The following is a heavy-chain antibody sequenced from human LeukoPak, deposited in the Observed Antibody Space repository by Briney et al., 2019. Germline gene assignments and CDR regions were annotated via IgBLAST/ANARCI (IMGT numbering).Heavy chain of an antibody. J-gene: IGHJ4*02. CDR2: IYTSGST. V-gene: IGHV4-61*02. D-gene: IGHD3-9*01. Sequence: PSETLSLTCTVSGGSISSGSYYWSWIRQPAGKGLEWIGRIYTSGSTNYNPSLKSRVTISVDTSKNQFSLKLSSVTAADTAVYYCARQSKRLRYFDRTKTGSYYFDYWGQGTLVTVSS. CDR3: ARQSKRLRYFDRTKTGSYYFDY. CDR1: GGSISSGSYY.